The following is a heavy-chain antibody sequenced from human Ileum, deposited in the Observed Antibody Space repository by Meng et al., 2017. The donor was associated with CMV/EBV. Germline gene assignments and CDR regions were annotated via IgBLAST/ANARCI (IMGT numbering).Heavy chain of an antibody. CDR3: ASQSYSNHEY. J-gene: IGHJ4*02. D-gene: IGHD4-11*01. CDR1: EFAFSSYW. V-gene: IGHV3-7*01. CDR2: IKQDGSEK. Sequence: GESLKISCAASEFAFSSYWMSWVRQAPGKGLEWVANIKQDGSEKYYGDSVKGRFTISRDNAKKSLYLQVNSLRAEDTAVYYCASQSYSNHEYWGQGTLVTVSS.